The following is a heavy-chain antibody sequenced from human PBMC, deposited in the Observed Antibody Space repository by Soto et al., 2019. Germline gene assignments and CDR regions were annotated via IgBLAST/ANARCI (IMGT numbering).Heavy chain of an antibody. CDR1: GGTFSSYT. Sequence: SVKVSCKASGGTFSSYTISWVRQAPGQGLEWMGRIIPILGIANYAQKFQGRVTITADKSTSTAYMELSSLRSEDTAVYYCARDLSVRDYYYHMDVWGKGTTVTVSS. CDR2: IIPILGIA. J-gene: IGHJ6*03. D-gene: IGHD3-10*01. V-gene: IGHV1-69*04. CDR3: ARDLSVRDYYYHMDV.